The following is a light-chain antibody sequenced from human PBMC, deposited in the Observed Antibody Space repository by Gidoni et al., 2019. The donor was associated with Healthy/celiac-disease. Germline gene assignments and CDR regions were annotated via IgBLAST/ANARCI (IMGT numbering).Light chain of an antibody. CDR2: SNN. Sequence: QSVLTQPPSASGTPGQRVTISCSGSSSNIGSNTVNWYQQLPGTAPQLLIYSNNQRPSGVPDRFSGSKSGTSASLATSGLQSEDEADYYCAAWDDSLNGYVFGTGTKVTVL. V-gene: IGLV1-44*01. J-gene: IGLJ1*01. CDR3: AAWDDSLNGYV. CDR1: SSNIGSNT.